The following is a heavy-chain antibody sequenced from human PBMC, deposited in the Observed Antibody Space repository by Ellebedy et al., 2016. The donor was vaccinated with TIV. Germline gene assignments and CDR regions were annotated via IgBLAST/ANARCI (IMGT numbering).Heavy chain of an antibody. Sequence: GESLKISXAASGFTFSSYAMSWVRQAPGKGLEWVSAISGSGGSTYYADSVKGRLTISRDNSKNTLYLQMHSLRAEDTAVYYCARWSDDAFDIWGQGTMVIVSS. CDR1: GFTFSSYA. V-gene: IGHV3-23*01. CDR2: ISGSGGST. CDR3: ARWSDDAFDI. J-gene: IGHJ3*02.